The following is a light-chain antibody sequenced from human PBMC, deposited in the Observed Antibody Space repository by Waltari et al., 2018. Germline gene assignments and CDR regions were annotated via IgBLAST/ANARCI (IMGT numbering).Light chain of an antibody. CDR1: QTVATN. Sequence: ELVMTQSPATLSVFPGESATLSCRASQTVATNLAWYQQRPGQAPRLLIFDASTQAPSVPAKFSGSGSGTEFTLTIRSLQSEDSAIYYCQQYNRWPPITFGQGTRLEI. J-gene: IGKJ5*01. CDR3: QQYNRWPPIT. CDR2: DAS. V-gene: IGKV3-15*01.